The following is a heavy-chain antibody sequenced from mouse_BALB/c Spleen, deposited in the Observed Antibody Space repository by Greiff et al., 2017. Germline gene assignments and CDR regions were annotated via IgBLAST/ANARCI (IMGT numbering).Heavy chain of an antibody. CDR1: GYTFTSYW. D-gene: IGHD1-2*01. V-gene: IGHV1-7*01. CDR3: ARWRYGYGY. Sequence: QVQLKESGAELAKPGASVKMSCKASGYTFTSYWMHWVKQRPGQGLEWIGYINPSTGYTEYNQKFKDKATLTADKSSSTAYMQLSSLTSEDSAVYYCARWRYGYGYWGQGTTLTVSS. CDR2: INPSTGYT. J-gene: IGHJ2*01.